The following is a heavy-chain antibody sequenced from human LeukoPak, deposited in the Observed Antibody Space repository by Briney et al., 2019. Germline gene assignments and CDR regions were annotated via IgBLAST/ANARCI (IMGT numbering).Heavy chain of an antibody. J-gene: IGHJ4*02. D-gene: IGHD6-19*01. CDR3: ARYSSGWDTFDY. V-gene: IGHV3-30*02. Sequence: GGSLRLSCAASEFTFSSYGMHWVRQAPGKGLEWVAFIRYDGSNKYYADSVKGRFTISRDNSKNTLYLQMNSLRADDTAVYYCARYSSGWDTFDYWGQGTLVTVSS. CDR2: IRYDGSNK. CDR1: EFTFSSYG.